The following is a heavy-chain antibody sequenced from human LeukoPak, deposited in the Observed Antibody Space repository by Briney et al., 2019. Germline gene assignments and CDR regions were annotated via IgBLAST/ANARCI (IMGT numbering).Heavy chain of an antibody. V-gene: IGHV4-34*01. Sequence: SETLSLTCAVYGGSFSGYYWSWIRQPPGKGLEWIGEINHSGSTNYNPSLKSRATISVDTSKNQFSLKLSSVTAADTAVYYCARGNNVLLWFGELFRDYFDYWGQGTLVTVSS. J-gene: IGHJ4*02. CDR3: ARGNNVLLWFGELFRDYFDY. CDR1: GGSFSGYY. D-gene: IGHD3-10*01. CDR2: INHSGST.